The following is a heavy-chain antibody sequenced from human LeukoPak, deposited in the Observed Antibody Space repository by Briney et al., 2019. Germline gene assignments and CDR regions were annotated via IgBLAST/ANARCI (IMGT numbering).Heavy chain of an antibody. CDR2: INPSGGST. V-gene: IGHV1-46*01. CDR3: ARAYYYYYYMDV. J-gene: IGHJ6*03. CDR1: GYSFTDFY. Sequence: VASVKVSCKASGYSFTDFYLHWVRQAPGQGLEWMGIINPSGGSTSYAQKFQGRVTMTRDMSTSTVYMELSSLRSEDTAVYYCARAYYYYYYMDVWGKGTTVTVSS.